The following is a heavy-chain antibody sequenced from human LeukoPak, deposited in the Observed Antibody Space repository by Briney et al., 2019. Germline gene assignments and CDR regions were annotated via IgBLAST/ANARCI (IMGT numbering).Heavy chain of an antibody. CDR2: IRSKANSYAT. CDR1: GFTFSGSA. V-gene: IGHV3-73*01. CDR3: TRGYSSSSRYYYYYMDV. D-gene: IGHD6-6*01. Sequence: GGSLRLSCAASGFTFSGSAMHWVRQASGKGLEWVGRIRSKANSYATAYAASVKGRFTISRDDSKNTAYLQMNSLKTEDTAVYYCTRGYSSSSRYYYYYMDVWGKGTTVTVPS. J-gene: IGHJ6*03.